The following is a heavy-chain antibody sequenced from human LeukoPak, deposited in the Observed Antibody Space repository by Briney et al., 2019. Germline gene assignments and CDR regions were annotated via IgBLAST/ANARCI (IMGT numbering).Heavy chain of an antibody. V-gene: IGHV1-2*02. J-gene: IGHJ3*02. Sequence: ASVKVSCKASGYTFTGYYMHWVRQAPGQGLEWMGWINPNSGGTNYAQKFQGRVTMTRDTSISTAYMELSRLRSDDTAVYYCARDDQTTTVVNGMSAFDIWGQGTMVTVSS. D-gene: IGHD4-23*01. CDR1: GYTFTGYY. CDR3: ARDDQTTTVVNGMSAFDI. CDR2: INPNSGGT.